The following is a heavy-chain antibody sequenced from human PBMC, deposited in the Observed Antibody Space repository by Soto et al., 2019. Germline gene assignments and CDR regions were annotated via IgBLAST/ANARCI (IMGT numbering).Heavy chain of an antibody. CDR3: ARDLHYYDSSGYYPDAFDI. CDR2: ISAYNGNT. Sequence: ASVKVSCKASGYTFTSYGISWVRQAPGQGLEWMGWISAYNGNTNYAQKLQGRVTMTTVTSTSTAYMELRSLRSDDTAVYYCARDLHYYDSSGYYPDAFDIWGQGTMVTVSS. CDR1: GYTFTSYG. D-gene: IGHD3-22*01. J-gene: IGHJ3*02. V-gene: IGHV1-18*01.